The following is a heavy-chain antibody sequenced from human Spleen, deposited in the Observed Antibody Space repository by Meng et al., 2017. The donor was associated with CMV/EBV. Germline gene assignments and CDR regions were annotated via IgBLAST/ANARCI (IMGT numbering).Heavy chain of an antibody. Sequence: CKASGGTFNTYAITWVRQAPEQGLEWMGGIIPGFGTTNYAQKFQDRVTITTDESTGTAYMELNSLRSEDTAVYYCATVPQVFGCFDPWGQGTLVTVSS. V-gene: IGHV1-69*05. J-gene: IGHJ5*02. CDR1: GGTFNTYA. CDR3: ATVPQVFGCFDP. CDR2: IIPGFGTT. D-gene: IGHD3-10*01.